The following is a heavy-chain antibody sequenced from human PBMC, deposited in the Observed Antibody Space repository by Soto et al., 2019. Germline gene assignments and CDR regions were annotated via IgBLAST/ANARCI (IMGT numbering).Heavy chain of an antibody. CDR3: ARGKISARGVLFDY. Sequence: QVQLQQWGAGLLKPSETLSLTCAVYGGSFSGYYWSWIRQPPGKGLEWIGEINHSGSTNYNPSLKSRVTIAVDTSKNQFSLKLSSVTAADPAVYYCARGKISARGVLFDYWGQGTLVTVSS. CDR1: GGSFSGYY. CDR2: INHSGST. J-gene: IGHJ4*02. V-gene: IGHV4-34*01. D-gene: IGHD3-10*01.